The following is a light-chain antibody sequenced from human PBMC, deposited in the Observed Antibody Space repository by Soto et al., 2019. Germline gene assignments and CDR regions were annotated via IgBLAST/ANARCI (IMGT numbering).Light chain of an antibody. CDR2: AAS. CDR1: QDISSR. V-gene: IGKV1-12*01. Sequence: DIQMTQSPSSVYASIGDRVTITCRASQDISSRLAWYQQRPGKAPQLLLYAASSLQSGVPSRFSGSGSVTDFTLTISSLQPEDFATYYCQQANSFPLTFGPGTKVDIK. J-gene: IGKJ3*01. CDR3: QQANSFPLT.